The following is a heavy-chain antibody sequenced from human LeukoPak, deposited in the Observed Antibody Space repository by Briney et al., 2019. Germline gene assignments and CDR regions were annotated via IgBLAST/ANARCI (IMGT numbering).Heavy chain of an antibody. V-gene: IGHV3-64*01. CDR1: GFTFSSYA. D-gene: IGHD4-17*01. J-gene: IGHJ4*02. Sequence: PGGSLRLSCAASGFTFSSYAMHWVRQAPGKGPEYVSAISSNGGSTYYANSVKGRFTISRDNSKNTLYLQMGSLRAEDMAVYYCARVNYGDYATFDYWGQGTLVTVSS. CDR2: ISSNGGST. CDR3: ARVNYGDYATFDY.